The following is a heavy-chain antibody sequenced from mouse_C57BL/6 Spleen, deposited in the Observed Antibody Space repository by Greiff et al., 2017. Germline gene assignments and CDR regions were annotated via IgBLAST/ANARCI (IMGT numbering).Heavy chain of an antibody. D-gene: IGHD2-3*01. CDR3: ARSDGYRGDAMDY. CDR1: GFTFSDYG. J-gene: IGHJ4*01. CDR2: ISSGSSTI. V-gene: IGHV5-17*01. Sequence: EVQLVESGGGLVKPGGSLKLSCAASGFTFSDYGMHWVRQAPEKGLAWVAYISSGSSTIYYADTVKGRFTISRDNAKNTLFLQLTSLRSEDTAMYYCARSDGYRGDAMDYWGQGTLVTVSS.